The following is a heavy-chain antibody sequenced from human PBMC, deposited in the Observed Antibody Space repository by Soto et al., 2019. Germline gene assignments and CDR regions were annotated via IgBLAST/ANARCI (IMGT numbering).Heavy chain of an antibody. CDR3: AKGRGGSGSLTPRVDF. CDR1: GFTFNNYA. V-gene: IGHV3-23*01. Sequence: EVQLLESGGGLVQPGGSLRLSCAASGFTFNNYAMSWVRQAPGKGLEWVSAISGGGDTTSYADSVKGRFTVSRDGSKNTVYLQRNSLRAEDTAVYYCAKGRGGSGSLTPRVDFWGQGTLVTVSS. CDR2: ISGGGDTT. J-gene: IGHJ4*02. D-gene: IGHD3-10*01.